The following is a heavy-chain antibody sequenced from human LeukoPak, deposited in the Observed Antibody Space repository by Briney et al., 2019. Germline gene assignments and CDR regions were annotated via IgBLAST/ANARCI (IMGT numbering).Heavy chain of an antibody. D-gene: IGHD3-3*01. Sequence: SETLSLTCTVSGGSISSGSYYWSWIRQPAGKGLEWIGRIYTSGSTNYNPSLKSRVTILVDTSKNQFSLKLSSVTAADTAVYYCARSVTNITIFGVVTHDAFDIWGQGTMVTVSS. V-gene: IGHV4-61*02. J-gene: IGHJ3*02. CDR3: ARSVTNITIFGVVTHDAFDI. CDR1: GGSISSGSYY. CDR2: IYTSGST.